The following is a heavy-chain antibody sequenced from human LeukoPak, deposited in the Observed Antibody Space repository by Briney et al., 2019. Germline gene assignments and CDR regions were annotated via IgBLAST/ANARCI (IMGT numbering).Heavy chain of an antibody. CDR2: MYYSGST. D-gene: IGHD3-10*01. V-gene: IGHV4-59*01. CDR3: ARGYGSGSYSHFDY. J-gene: IGHJ4*02. CDR1: GGSISSYY. Sequence: SETLSLTCTVSGGSISSYYWSWLRQPPGKGPEWIGYMYYSGSTNYNPSLKSRVTISVDTSKNQFSLKLSSVTAADTAVYYCARGYGSGSYSHFDYWGQGTLVTVSS.